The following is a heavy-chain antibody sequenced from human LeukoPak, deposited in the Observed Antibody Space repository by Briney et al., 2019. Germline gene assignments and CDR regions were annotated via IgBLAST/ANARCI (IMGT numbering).Heavy chain of an antibody. V-gene: IGHV5-51*01. CDR1: EYSFPNYC. J-gene: IGHJ3*02. Sequence: GESLKISCKHSEYSFPNYCIGWVRQMPGKGLEWMGIIYPDDSDTRYSPSFQGQVTISADKSISTAYLQWSSLKASDTAMYYCARQYSGSSWYVGAFDIWGQGTMVTVSS. CDR3: ARQYSGSSWYVGAFDI. CDR2: IYPDDSDT. D-gene: IGHD6-13*01.